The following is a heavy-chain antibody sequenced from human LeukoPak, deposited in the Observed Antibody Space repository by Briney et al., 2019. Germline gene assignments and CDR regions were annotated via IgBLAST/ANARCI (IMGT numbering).Heavy chain of an antibody. CDR3: AKDRCSNGIGCYYYYMDV. CDR1: GFTFRSYG. D-gene: IGHD2-8*01. J-gene: IGHJ6*03. V-gene: IGHV3-30*02. CDR2: IQYDGSNE. Sequence: GGSLRLSCAASGFTFRSYGTHWVRQAPGKGLEWVAYIQYDGSNEQYAHSVKGRFRISRDSSKNILYLQMDSLRAEGTAVYYCAKDRCSNGIGCYYYYMDVWGKGTTVTISS.